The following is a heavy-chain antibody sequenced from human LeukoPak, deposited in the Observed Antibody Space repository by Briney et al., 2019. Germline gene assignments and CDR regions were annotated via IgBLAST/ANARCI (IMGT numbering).Heavy chain of an antibody. V-gene: IGHV4-59*01. Sequence: SETLSLTCTVSGGSISSYYWCWIRQPPGKGLEWIGYIYYSGSTNYNPSLKSRVTISVATSKNQFSLKLSSVTAADTAVYYCARTSSGSAYYYYGMDVWGQGTTVTVSS. CDR3: ARTSSGSAYYYYGMDV. J-gene: IGHJ6*02. D-gene: IGHD6-19*01. CDR1: GGSISSYY. CDR2: IYYSGST.